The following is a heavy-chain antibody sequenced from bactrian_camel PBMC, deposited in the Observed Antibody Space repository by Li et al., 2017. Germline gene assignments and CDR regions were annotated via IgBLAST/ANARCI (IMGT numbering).Heavy chain of an antibody. J-gene: IGHJ6*01. V-gene: IGHV3S55*01. D-gene: IGHD6*01. Sequence: HVQLVESGGGSVQTGGSLRLSCVVSGHSRGSNCVGWYRLPPGRAPAEREGIAAIRRSGGETWYADSVKGRFTISGDNAKNTVYLQMTSLKPEDTAVYYCVRDLWLRGSWEESRTPDFGYWGQGTQVTVS. CDR2: IRRSGGET. CDR3: VRDLWLRGSWEESRTPDFGY. CDR1: GHSRGSNC.